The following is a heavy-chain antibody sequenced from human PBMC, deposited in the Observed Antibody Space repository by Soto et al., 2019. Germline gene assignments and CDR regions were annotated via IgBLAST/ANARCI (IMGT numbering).Heavy chain of an antibody. J-gene: IGHJ6*02. Sequence: PSQTLSLTFAISGDSVSSNSSAWNWISQSPSRGLEWLGRTYYRSKWYNDYAVSVKSRITINPDTSKNQFSLKLSSVTAADTAVYYCARGRDYSNYYYYYYYGMDVWGQGTTVTVS. CDR1: GDSVSSNSSA. V-gene: IGHV6-1*01. D-gene: IGHD4-4*01. CDR3: ARGRDYSNYYYYYYYGMDV. CDR2: TYYRSKWYN.